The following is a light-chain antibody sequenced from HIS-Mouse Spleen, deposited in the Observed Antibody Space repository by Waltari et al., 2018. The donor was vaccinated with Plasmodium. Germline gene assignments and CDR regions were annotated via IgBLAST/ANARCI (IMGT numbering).Light chain of an antibody. CDR2: QDS. CDR1: KLGYKY. Sequence: SYELTQPPSVSVSPGQTASITCSGDKLGYKYACWYQQKPGQSPGLVFYQDSKRPSGIPERFSGSNAGNTATLTISGTQAMDEADYYCQAWDSSTVVFGGGTKLTVL. V-gene: IGLV3-1*01. J-gene: IGLJ2*01. CDR3: QAWDSSTVV.